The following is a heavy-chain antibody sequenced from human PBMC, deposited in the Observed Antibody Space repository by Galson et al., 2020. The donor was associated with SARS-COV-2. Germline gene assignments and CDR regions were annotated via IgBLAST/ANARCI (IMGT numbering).Heavy chain of an antibody. CDR1: GYTFTSYG. CDR3: ARDPLLLLGYYYYYGMDV. D-gene: IGHD3-10*01. CDR2: ISAYNGNT. V-gene: IGHV1-18*04. Sequence: ASVKVSCKASGYTFTSYGISWVRQAPGQGLEWMGWISAYNGNTNYAQKLQGRVPMTTDTSTSTAYMELRSLRSDDTAVYYCARDPLLLLGYYYYYGMDVWGQGTTVTVSS. J-gene: IGHJ6*02.